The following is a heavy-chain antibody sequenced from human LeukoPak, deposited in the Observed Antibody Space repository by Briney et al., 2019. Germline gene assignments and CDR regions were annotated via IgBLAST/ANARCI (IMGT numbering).Heavy chain of an antibody. J-gene: IGHJ4*02. V-gene: IGHV3-53*01. CDR3: ARATTISSGWYGGNYYFDY. CDR2: IYSGGST. CDR1: GFTVSSNY. D-gene: IGHD6-19*01. Sequence: GGSLRLSCAASGFTVSSNYMSWVRQAPGKGVEWVSVIYSGGSTYYADSVKGRFTISRDNSKNTLYLQMNSLRAEDTAVYYCARATTISSGWYGGNYYFDYWGQGTLVTVSS.